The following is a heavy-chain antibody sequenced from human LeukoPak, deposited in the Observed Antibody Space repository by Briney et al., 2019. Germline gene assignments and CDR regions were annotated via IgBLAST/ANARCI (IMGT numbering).Heavy chain of an antibody. D-gene: IGHD2-15*01. CDR3: GRGGSSGVDY. J-gene: IGHJ4*02. Sequence: ASVKVSCKVSGYTLTELSMHWVRQAPGKGLEWMGGFDPEDGETIYAQKFQGRVTLTRDTSASTVYVELNSLRSEDTAVYYCGRGGSSGVDYWGQGTLVTVSS. CDR1: GYTLTELS. CDR2: FDPEDGET. V-gene: IGHV1-24*01.